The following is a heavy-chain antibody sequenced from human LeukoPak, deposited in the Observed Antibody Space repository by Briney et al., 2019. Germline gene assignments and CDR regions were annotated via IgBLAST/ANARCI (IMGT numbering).Heavy chain of an antibody. J-gene: IGHJ3*02. CDR1: GYTFTGYY. CDR3: ARVLSTVRGPHAFDI. Sequence: ASVKVSCKASGYTFTGYYMHWVRQAPGQGLEWMGWINPNSGGTNYAQKFQGRVTMTRDTSISTAYMELSRLRSDDTAVYCCARVLSTVRGPHAFDIWGQGTMVTVSS. V-gene: IGHV1-2*02. D-gene: IGHD3-10*01. CDR2: INPNSGGT.